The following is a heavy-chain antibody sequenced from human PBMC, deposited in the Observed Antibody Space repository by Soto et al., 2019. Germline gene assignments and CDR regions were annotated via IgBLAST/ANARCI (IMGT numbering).Heavy chain of an antibody. CDR2: ISGYNGYT. D-gene: IGHD3-10*01. J-gene: IGHJ5*02. CDR3: PRVRYYYRSLSYLFDP. Sequence: QVQLVQSGGEVKKPGASVKVSCKASGYTFTSHSISWVRRAPGEGLEWVGWISGYNGYTNYAQNFKGRVTMTTDAASNPAHMELRSLRPDDTAVSYCPRVRYYYRSLSYLFDPGGQGTLVTVSS. CDR1: GYTFTSHS. V-gene: IGHV1-18*01.